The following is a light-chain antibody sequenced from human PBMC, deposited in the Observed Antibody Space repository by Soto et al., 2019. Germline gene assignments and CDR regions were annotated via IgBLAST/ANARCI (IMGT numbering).Light chain of an antibody. CDR2: DVT. Sequence: QSVLAHPTSVSGSPGQSNTISCTDTSSDVGGYNYVSWYQHHPGKAPKLIIYDVTSRPSGVSIRFSGSKSDNTASLTISGLQPEDEADYHCSSYTTSNTRQIVFGTGTKVTVL. V-gene: IGLV2-14*03. J-gene: IGLJ1*01. CDR3: SSYTTSNTRQIV. CDR1: SSDVGGYNY.